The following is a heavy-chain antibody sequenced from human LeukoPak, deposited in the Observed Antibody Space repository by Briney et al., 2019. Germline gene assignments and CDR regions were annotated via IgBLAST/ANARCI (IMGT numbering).Heavy chain of an antibody. Sequence: GESLRLSCAASGFTFSSYGMHWVRQAPGKGLEWVAVIWYDGSNKYYADSVKGRFTISRDNSKNTLYLQMNSLRAEDTAVYYCARDGYSGYDGANYWGQGTLVTVSS. CDR2: IWYDGSNK. CDR1: GFTFSSYG. J-gene: IGHJ4*02. V-gene: IGHV3-33*01. D-gene: IGHD5-12*01. CDR3: ARDGYSGYDGANY.